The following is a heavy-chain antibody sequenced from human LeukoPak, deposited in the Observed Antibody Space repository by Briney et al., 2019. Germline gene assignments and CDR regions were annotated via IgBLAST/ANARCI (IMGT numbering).Heavy chain of an antibody. V-gene: IGHV3-11*01. D-gene: IGHD5-24*01. CDR2: ISSSGSTI. CDR1: GFTFSDYY. CDR3: ARDLLIATMDIPDFDY. Sequence: GGSLRLSCAASGFTFSDYYMSWIRQAPGKGLEWVSYISSSGSTIYYADSVKGRFTISRDNAKNSLYLQMNSLRAEDTAVYYCARDLLIATMDIPDFDYWGQGTLVTVSS. J-gene: IGHJ4*02.